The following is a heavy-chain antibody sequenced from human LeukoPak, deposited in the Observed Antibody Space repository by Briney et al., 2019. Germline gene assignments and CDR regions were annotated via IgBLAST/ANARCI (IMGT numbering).Heavy chain of an antibody. J-gene: IGHJ4*02. D-gene: IGHD3-3*01. CDR1: GFTFSSYA. Sequence: PGRSLRLSCAASGFTFSSYAMHWVRQAPGKGLEWVAVISYDGSNKYYADSVKGRFTISRDNSKNTLYLQMSSLRVDDTAAYYCVGTFTVFGVVSTIEWGQGTLVTVSS. V-gene: IGHV3-30-3*01. CDR3: VGTFTVFGVVSTIE. CDR2: ISYDGSNK.